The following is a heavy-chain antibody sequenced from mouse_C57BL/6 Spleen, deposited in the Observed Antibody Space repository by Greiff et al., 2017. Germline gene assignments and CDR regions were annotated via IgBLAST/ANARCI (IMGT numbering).Heavy chain of an antibody. V-gene: IGHV2-2*01. CDR1: GFSLTSHG. D-gene: IGHD2-1*01. J-gene: IGHJ3*01. CDR3: ARNGGNYVAY. CDR2: IWSGGST. Sequence: QVQLQQSGPGLVQPSQSLSITCPVSGFSLTSHGVHWVRQSPGKGLEWLGVIWSGGSTDYNAAFISRLSISKDNSKSQVFFKMNSLQADDTAIYYCARNGGNYVAYWGQGTLVTVSA.